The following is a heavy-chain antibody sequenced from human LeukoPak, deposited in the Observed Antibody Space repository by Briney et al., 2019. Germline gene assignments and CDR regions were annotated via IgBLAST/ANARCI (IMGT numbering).Heavy chain of an antibody. V-gene: IGHV4-59*01. J-gene: IGHJ4*02. CDR1: GGSISSYY. Sequence: SETLSLTCTVSGGSISSYYWRWIRQPPGKGLEWIAYIYYSGSTNYNPSLKSRVTISVDTSKNQFSLKLSSVTAADTAVYYCARAKAIFGVVSFDYWGQGTLVTVSS. CDR3: ARAKAIFGVVSFDY. D-gene: IGHD3-3*01. CDR2: IYYSGST.